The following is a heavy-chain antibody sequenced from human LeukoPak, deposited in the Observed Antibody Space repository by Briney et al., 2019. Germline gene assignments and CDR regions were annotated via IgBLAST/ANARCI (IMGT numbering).Heavy chain of an antibody. J-gene: IGHJ4*02. CDR1: GFTFSSYS. CDR3: ARVVRPSAMAPRYYFDY. V-gene: IGHV3-21*01. D-gene: IGHD5-18*01. Sequence: GGSLRLSCAASGFTFSSYSMNWVRQAPGKGLEWVSSISSSSSSYIYYADSVKGRFTISRDNAKNSLYLQMNSLRAEDTAVYYCARVVRPSAMAPRYYFDYWGQGTLVTVSS. CDR2: ISSSSSSYI.